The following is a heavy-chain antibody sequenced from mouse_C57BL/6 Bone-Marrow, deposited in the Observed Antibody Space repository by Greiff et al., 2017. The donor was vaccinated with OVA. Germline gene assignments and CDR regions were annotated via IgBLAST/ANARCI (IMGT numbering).Heavy chain of an antibody. CDR2: INPSSGYT. CDR3: ARGGGLGWLHHGYAMDY. Sequence: VQLQQSGAELVRPGASVKLSCKASGYTFTSYWMHWVKQRPGQGLEWIGYINPSSGYTKYNQKFKDKATLTADKSSSTAYMQLSSLTYEDSAVYYCARGGGLGWLHHGYAMDYWGQGTSVTVSS. J-gene: IGHJ4*01. D-gene: IGHD2-3*01. CDR1: GYTFTSYW. V-gene: IGHV1-7*01.